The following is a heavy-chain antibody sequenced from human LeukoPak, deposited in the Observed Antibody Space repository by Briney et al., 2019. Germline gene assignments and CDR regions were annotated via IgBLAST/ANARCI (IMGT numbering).Heavy chain of an antibody. CDR3: ASGGTDPGY. CDR2: IKHDGSEE. J-gene: IGHJ4*02. CDR1: GFTFSTYW. V-gene: IGHV3-7*02. Sequence: GGSLRLSCVASGFTFSTYWMSWVRQAPGKGLEWVANIKHDGSEEHFVDSVRGRFTISRDNAKNSLFLQMNSLRVEDTAVYYCASGGTDPGYWGQGTLVTVSS. D-gene: IGHD3-10*01.